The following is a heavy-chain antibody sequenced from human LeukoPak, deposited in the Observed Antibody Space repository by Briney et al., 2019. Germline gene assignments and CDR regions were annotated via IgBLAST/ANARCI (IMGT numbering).Heavy chain of an antibody. Sequence: GGSLRLSCAASGFTFSSYGMHWVRQAPGKGLEWVAFTRYDGSNKYYADSVKGRFTISRDNSKNTLYLQMNSLRAEDTAVYYCAKDRSPGYRYDLYYFDYWGQGTLVTVSS. CDR2: TRYDGSNK. V-gene: IGHV3-30*02. CDR1: GFTFSSYG. CDR3: AKDRSPGYRYDLYYFDY. J-gene: IGHJ4*02. D-gene: IGHD5-18*01.